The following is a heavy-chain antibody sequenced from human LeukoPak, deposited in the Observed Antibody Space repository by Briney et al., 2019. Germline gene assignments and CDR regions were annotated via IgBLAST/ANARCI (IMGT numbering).Heavy chain of an antibody. D-gene: IGHD5-12*01. CDR3: ARYKVAPPAYFDY. CDR2: INHSGST. Sequence: SETLSLTCAVYGGSFSGYYWSWIRQPPGKGLEWIGEINHSGSTNYNPSLKSRVTISVDTSKNQLSLKLSSVTAADTAVYCCARYKVAPPAYFDYWGQGTLVTVSS. CDR1: GGSFSGYY. V-gene: IGHV4-34*01. J-gene: IGHJ4*02.